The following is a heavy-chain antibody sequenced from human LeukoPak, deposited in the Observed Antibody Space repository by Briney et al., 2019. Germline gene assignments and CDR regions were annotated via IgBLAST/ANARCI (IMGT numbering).Heavy chain of an antibody. CDR3: ARGDYYYYYMDV. D-gene: IGHD5-24*01. V-gene: IGHV4-59*01. Sequence: SETLSLTCTVSGGSISSYYWSWIRQPPGKGLEWIGYIYYSGSNNSNPSLKSRVTISLDTSKNQFSLKLSSVTAADTAVYYCARGDYYYYYMDVWGKGTTVTVSS. J-gene: IGHJ6*03. CDR1: GGSISSYY. CDR2: IYYSGSN.